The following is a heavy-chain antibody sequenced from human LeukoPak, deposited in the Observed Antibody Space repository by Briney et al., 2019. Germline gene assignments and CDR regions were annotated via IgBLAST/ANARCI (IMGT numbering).Heavy chain of an antibody. CDR2: IYYSGST. D-gene: IGHD6-19*01. V-gene: IGHV4-59*08. J-gene: IGHJ6*02. CDR1: GGSISSYY. Sequence: SETLSLTCTVSGGSISSYYWSWIRQPPGKGLEWIGYIYYSGSTNYNPSLKSRVTISADTSKNQFSLKLGSVTAADTAVYYCARHAVAGTFGRSYYYYGMDVWGQGTTVTVSS. CDR3: ARHAVAGTFGRSYYYYGMDV.